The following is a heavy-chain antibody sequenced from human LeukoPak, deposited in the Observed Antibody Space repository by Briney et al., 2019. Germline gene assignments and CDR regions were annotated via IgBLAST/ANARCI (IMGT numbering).Heavy chain of an antibody. CDR3: AREGFYDSSGYYHAEDFQH. V-gene: IGHV3-74*01. J-gene: IGHJ1*01. Sequence: GGSLRLSCAASGFTFSDYWMHWVRQAPGKGLVWVSRINSDGSSTRYADSVKGRFTISRDNSKNTLYLQMNSLRAEDTAVYYCAREGFYDSSGYYHAEDFQHWGQGTLVTVSS. D-gene: IGHD3-22*01. CDR1: GFTFSDYW. CDR2: INSDGSST.